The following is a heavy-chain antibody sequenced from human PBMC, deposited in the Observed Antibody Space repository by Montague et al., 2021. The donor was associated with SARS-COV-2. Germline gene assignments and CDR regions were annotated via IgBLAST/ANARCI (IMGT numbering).Heavy chain of an antibody. D-gene: IGHD6-13*01. CDR3: AGQGASSPFDH. V-gene: IGHV4-39*01. J-gene: IGHJ4*02. CDR1: GGSISTSNYY. CDR2: VYYSGSA. Sequence: SETLSLTCSVSGGSISTSNYYWGWIRQPPGKGLEWIGSVYYSGSAYYNPPLKSRVTVSVDTSKNQFSLKISSVTAADTAVYFCAGQGASSPFDHWGQGTLVTVSS.